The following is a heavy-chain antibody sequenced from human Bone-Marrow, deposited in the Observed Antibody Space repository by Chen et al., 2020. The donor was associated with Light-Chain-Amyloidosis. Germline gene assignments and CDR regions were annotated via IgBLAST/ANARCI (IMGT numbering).Heavy chain of an antibody. V-gene: IGHV3-21*01. CDR2: ISGGSTFI. CDR3: ARGGANFLSLDV. D-gene: IGHD2-15*01. J-gene: IGHJ6*02. CDR1: GFTFKSYA. Sequence: GGGLVKPGGSLRLSCAASGFTFKSYAMNWVRQAPGKGLEWVSSISGGSTFIYYTDSIKGRFTISRDNAKNSLFLQLNSLRAEDTALYYCARGGANFLSLDVWGQGTTVTVSS.